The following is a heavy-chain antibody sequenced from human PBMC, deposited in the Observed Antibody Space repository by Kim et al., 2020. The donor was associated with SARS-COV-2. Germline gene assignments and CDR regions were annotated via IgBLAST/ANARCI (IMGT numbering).Heavy chain of an antibody. CDR3: ARGPDY. V-gene: IGHV1-2*02. J-gene: IGHJ4*02. CDR2: NRGGT. Sequence: NRGGTNYAQKFQGRVTMTRDTSISTAYMELSSLRSDDTAVYYCARGPDYWGQGTLVTVSS.